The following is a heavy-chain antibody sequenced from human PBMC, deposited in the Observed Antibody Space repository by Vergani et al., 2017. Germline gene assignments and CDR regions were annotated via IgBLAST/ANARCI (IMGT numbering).Heavy chain of an antibody. CDR3: ARTSGAAAGSGYFQH. J-gene: IGHJ1*01. V-gene: IGHV1-3*01. CDR2: INAGNGNT. D-gene: IGHD6-13*01. CDR1: GYTFTSYA. Sequence: QVQLVQSGAEVKKPGASVKVSCKASGYTFTSYAMHWVRQAPGKRLEWMGWINAGNGNTKYSQKFQGRVTITRDTSASTAYMELSSLRSEDTAVYYCARTSGAAAGSGYFQHWGQGTLVTVSS.